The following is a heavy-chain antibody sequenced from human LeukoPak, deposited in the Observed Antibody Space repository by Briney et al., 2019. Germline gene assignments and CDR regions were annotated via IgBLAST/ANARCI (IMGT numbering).Heavy chain of an antibody. CDR3: ARLRGRGSYRYHFDY. D-gene: IGHD3-16*02. Sequence: ASVKASCKASGYTFTSYYMHWVRQAPGQGLEWMGIINPSGGSTSYAQKFQGRVTMTTDTSTSTAYMELRSLRSDDTAVYYCARLRGRGSYRYHFDYWGQGTLVTVSS. V-gene: IGHV1-46*01. J-gene: IGHJ4*02. CDR2: INPSGGST. CDR1: GYTFTSYY.